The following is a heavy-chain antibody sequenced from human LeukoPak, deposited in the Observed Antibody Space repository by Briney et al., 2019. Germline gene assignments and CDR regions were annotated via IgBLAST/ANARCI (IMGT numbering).Heavy chain of an antibody. Sequence: SETLSLTCTVSGGSISSGSYHWSWIRQLPGKGLEWIGYIHYSGSTYYNPSLKSRVTISVDTSKNQFSLKMSSVTAADTAVYFCARRGIEAAGSWDWFDPWGQGTLVTVPS. D-gene: IGHD6-13*01. J-gene: IGHJ5*02. CDR3: ARRGIEAAGSWDWFDP. CDR2: IHYSGST. CDR1: GGSISSGSYH. V-gene: IGHV4-31*03.